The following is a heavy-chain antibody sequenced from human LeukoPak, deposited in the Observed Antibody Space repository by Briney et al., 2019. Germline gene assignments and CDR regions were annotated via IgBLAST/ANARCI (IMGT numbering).Heavy chain of an antibody. J-gene: IGHJ3*02. CDR3: ARGPYYDFWSGYYGIAFDI. V-gene: IGHV4-61*02. D-gene: IGHD3-3*01. CDR2: IYTSGST. CDR1: GGSISSGSYY. Sequence: SETLSLTCTVSGGSISSGSYYWSWIRQPAGKGLEWIGRIYTSGSTNYNPSLKSRVTISVDTSKNQFSLKLSSVTAADTAVYYCARGPYYDFWSGYYGIAFDIWGQGTMVTVS.